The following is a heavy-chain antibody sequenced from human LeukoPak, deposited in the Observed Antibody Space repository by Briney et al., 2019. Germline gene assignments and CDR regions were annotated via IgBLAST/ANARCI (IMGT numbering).Heavy chain of an antibody. Sequence: GGSLRHSCAASGFTFSSYWMSWVRQAPGKGLEWVANIKQDGSEKYYVDSVKGRFTISRDNAKSSLYLQMNSLRAEDTAVYYCASLYCSCGSCYPGQLDYWGQGTLVTVSS. CDR3: ASLYCSCGSCYPGQLDY. D-gene: IGHD2-15*01. V-gene: IGHV3-7*01. CDR1: GFTFSSYW. CDR2: IKQDGSEK. J-gene: IGHJ4*02.